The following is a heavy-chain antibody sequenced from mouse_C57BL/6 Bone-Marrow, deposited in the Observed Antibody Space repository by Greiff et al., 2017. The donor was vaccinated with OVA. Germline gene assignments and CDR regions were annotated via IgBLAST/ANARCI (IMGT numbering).Heavy chain of an antibody. J-gene: IGHJ2*01. V-gene: IGHV1-18*01. Sequence: VHVKQSGPELVKPGASVKIPCKASGYTFTDYNMDWVKQSHGKSLEWIGDINPNNGGTIYNQKFKGKATLTVDKSSSTAYMELRSLTSEDTAVYYCARMPYFDYWGQGTTLTVSS. CDR1: GYTFTDYN. CDR2: INPNNGGT. CDR3: ARMPYFDY.